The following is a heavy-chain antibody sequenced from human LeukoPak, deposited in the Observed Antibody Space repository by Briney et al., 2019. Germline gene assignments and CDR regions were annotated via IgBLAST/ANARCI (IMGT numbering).Heavy chain of an antibody. V-gene: IGHV4-38-2*02. CDR1: GLFISGGYY. Sequence: SETLSLTCTVSGLFISGGYYWGWIRQPPGKGLEWIGSVHHTGRTYYSPSLKSRVTMSVDTSNNQFSLKLISVTAADTAVYYCAREHPRGEVDDFDYWGQGTLVTVSS. D-gene: IGHD3-16*01. CDR3: AREHPRGEVDDFDY. CDR2: VHHTGRT. J-gene: IGHJ4*02.